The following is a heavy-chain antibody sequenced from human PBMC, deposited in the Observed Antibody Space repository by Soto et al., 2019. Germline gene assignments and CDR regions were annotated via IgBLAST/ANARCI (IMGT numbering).Heavy chain of an antibody. Sequence: VGSLRLSCAASGFTFSSYAMHWVRQAPGKGLEWVALISYDGSNKYYADSVKGRFTISRDNSKNTLYLQMNSLRAEDTAVYYCARGGIGTVVTPQNYWGQGTLVTVSS. J-gene: IGHJ4*02. V-gene: IGHV3-30-3*01. D-gene: IGHD2-21*02. CDR3: ARGGIGTVVTPQNY. CDR1: GFTFSSYA. CDR2: ISYDGSNK.